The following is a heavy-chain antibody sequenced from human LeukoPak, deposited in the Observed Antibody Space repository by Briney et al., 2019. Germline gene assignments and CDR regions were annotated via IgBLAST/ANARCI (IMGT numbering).Heavy chain of an antibody. Sequence: SETLSLTCAVYGGSFSGYYWSWIRQPPGKGLEWIGEINHSGSTNYNPSLKSRVTISVDTSKNQFSLKLSSVTAADTAVYYCARDCWARLRAPLDPWGQGTLVTVSS. CDR3: ARDCWARLRAPLDP. CDR1: GGSFSGYY. V-gene: IGHV4-34*01. D-gene: IGHD4-17*01. J-gene: IGHJ5*02. CDR2: INHSGST.